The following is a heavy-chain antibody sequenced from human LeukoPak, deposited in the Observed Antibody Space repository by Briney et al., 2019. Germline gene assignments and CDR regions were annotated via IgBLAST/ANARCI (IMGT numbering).Heavy chain of an antibody. J-gene: IGHJ4*02. CDR1: GYTFTSYG. V-gene: IGHV1-18*01. D-gene: IGHD4-17*01. CDR3: GRDRYGEYVRLAY. CDR2: LSAYNGNT. Sequence: SVKLSCNASGYTFTSYGFSWVRQARGHGLEWMEWLSAYNGNTNNAQTLQGRVTLTPDTSTSTACMELRSLRSDDTAVYYCGRDRYGEYVRLAYRGQGTLVTVSS.